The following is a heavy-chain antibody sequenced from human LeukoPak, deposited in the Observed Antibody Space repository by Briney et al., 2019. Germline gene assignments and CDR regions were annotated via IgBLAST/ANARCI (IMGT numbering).Heavy chain of an antibody. V-gene: IGHV3-21*01. Sequence: GGSLRLSCAASGFTFSSYSMNWVRQAPGKGLEWVSSISSSSSYIYYADSVKGRFTISRDNAKNSLYLQMNSLRAEDTAVYYCATAAPPYYDFWSGYFNYYYYMDVWGKGTTVTVSS. D-gene: IGHD3-3*01. J-gene: IGHJ6*03. CDR2: ISSSSSYI. CDR1: GFTFSSYS. CDR3: ATAAPPYYDFWSGYFNYYYYMDV.